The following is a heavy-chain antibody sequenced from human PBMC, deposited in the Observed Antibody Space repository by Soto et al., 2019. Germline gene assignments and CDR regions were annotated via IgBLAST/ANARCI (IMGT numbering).Heavy chain of an antibody. CDR3: ARDAVISWNYGGNWFDP. J-gene: IGHJ5*02. D-gene: IGHD1-7*01. CDR1: GGSISSGGYY. V-gene: IGHV4-31*03. Sequence: QVQLQESGPGLVKPSQTLSLTCTVSGGSISSGGYYWIWIRQQPGKGLEWIGYIDYSGSTYYNPSLKSRVTISVHTSKNQFSLKLSSVTAADTDVYYCARDAVISWNYGGNWFDPWGQGPLVTVSS. CDR2: IDYSGST.